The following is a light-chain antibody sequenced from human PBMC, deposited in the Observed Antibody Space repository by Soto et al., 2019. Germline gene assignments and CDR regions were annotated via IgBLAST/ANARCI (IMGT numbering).Light chain of an antibody. CDR2: DAY. V-gene: IGKV3-11*01. J-gene: IGKJ2*04. CDR3: QRRGNWASS. CDR1: QSVDRY. Sequence: EAVLTQSPHTLSLSPGETATLSCRASQSVDRYVPWYQQKVGQAPRLLIYDAYTRATGVATRFTGSGSATEFSLTITSLAADDYAVYYSQRRGNWASSCGPGTKVE.